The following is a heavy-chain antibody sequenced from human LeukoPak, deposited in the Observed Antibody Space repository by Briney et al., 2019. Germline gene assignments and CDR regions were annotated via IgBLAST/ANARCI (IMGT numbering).Heavy chain of an antibody. CDR3: ARHASLSYCSGGNCWFDP. J-gene: IGHJ5*02. CDR2: IYYSGST. CDR1: GGSISRSSYY. D-gene: IGHD2-15*01. Sequence: SETLSLTCTVSGGSISRSSYYWGWIRQPPGKGLEWIGSIYYSGSTYYNPSLKSRVTISVDTSKNQFSLKLSSVTASDTAVYYCARHASLSYCSGGNCWFDPWGQGTLVTVSS. V-gene: IGHV4-39*01.